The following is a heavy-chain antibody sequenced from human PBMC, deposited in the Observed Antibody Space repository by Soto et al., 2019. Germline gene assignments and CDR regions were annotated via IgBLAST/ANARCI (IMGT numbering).Heavy chain of an antibody. J-gene: IGHJ4*02. CDR1: GGTFSSYA. D-gene: IGHD3-22*01. CDR2: IIPIFGTA. Sequence: SVKVSCKASGGTFSSYAISWVRQAPGQGLEWMGGIIPIFGTANYAQKFQGRVTITADESTSTAYMELSSLRSEDTAVYYCASGTIMYYYDSSGYYPYYFDYWGQGTLVTVSS. CDR3: ASGTIMYYYDSSGYYPYYFDY. V-gene: IGHV1-69*13.